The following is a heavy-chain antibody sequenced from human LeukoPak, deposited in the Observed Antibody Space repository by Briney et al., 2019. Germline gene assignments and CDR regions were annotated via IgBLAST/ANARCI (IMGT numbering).Heavy chain of an antibody. CDR3: ARAGGWFGVFDY. CDR2: ISGSGGST. CDR1: GFTFSSYA. V-gene: IGHV3-23*01. Sequence: PGGSLRLSCAASGFTFSSYAMSWVRQAPGKGLEWVSAISGSGGSTYYADSVKGRFTISRDNSKNTLYLQMNSLRAEDTAVYYCARAGGWFGVFDYWGQGTLVTVSS. D-gene: IGHD3-10*01. J-gene: IGHJ4*02.